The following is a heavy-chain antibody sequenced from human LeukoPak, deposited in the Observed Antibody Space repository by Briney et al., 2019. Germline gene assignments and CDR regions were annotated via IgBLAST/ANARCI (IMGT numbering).Heavy chain of an antibody. D-gene: IGHD5-24*01. CDR3: AKEQMATAFDP. CDR1: GYTFTGYY. J-gene: IGHJ5*02. CDR2: INPNSGGT. Sequence: ASVTVSFKASGYTFTGYYMHWLRQAPGQGLEWMGWINPNSGGTKYAQKFQGRVTMTRDTSISTAYMELSRLRSDDTAVYYCAKEQMATAFDPWGQGTLVTVSS. V-gene: IGHV1-2*02.